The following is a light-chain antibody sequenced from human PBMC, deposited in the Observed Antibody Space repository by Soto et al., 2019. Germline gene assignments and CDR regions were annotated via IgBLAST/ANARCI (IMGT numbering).Light chain of an antibody. Sequence: QSVLTQPASVSGSPGQSIAISCTGTSSDVGGYDYVSWYQQHAGKAPKLMIYDVGNRPSGAPNRFSGSKSGNTASLTISGLRAEDEADYYCSSYTSIHTYVFGTGTKVTVL. J-gene: IGLJ1*01. CDR1: SSDVGGYDY. V-gene: IGLV2-14*01. CDR2: DVG. CDR3: SSYTSIHTYV.